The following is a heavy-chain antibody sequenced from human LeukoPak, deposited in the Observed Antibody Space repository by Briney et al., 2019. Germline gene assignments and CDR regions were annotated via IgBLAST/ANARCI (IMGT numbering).Heavy chain of an antibody. CDR3: SRECLISSSSDY. CDR1: GFTFSSSG. CDR2: IKQDGSEK. V-gene: IGHV3-7*01. Sequence: GGSLRLSCAASGFTFSSSGMHWVRQAPGKGLEWVANIKQDGSEKYYVDSVKGRFTISRDNAKNSLYLQMNSLRAEDTAVYYCSRECLISSSSDYWGQGTLVTVSS. D-gene: IGHD6-13*01. J-gene: IGHJ4*02.